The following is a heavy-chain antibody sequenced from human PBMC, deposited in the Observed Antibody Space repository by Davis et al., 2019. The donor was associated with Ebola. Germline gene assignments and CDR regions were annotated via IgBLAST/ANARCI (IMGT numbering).Heavy chain of an antibody. CDR1: GFTFSSYA. V-gene: IGHV3-64*04. J-gene: IGHJ4*02. CDR3: ARDPRPGEVDY. D-gene: IGHD7-27*01. Sequence: GESLKISCSASGFTFSSYAMHWVRQAPGKGLEYVSAISSNGGSTYYADSVKGRFTISRDNAKNSLYLQMNSLRAEDTAVYYCARDPRPGEVDYWGQGTLVTVSS. CDR2: ISSNGGST.